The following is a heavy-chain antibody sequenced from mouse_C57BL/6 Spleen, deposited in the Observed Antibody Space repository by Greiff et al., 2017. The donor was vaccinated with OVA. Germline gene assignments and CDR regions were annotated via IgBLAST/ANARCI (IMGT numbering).Heavy chain of an antibody. CDR2: INPSSGYT. Sequence: QVQLQQPGAELARPGASVKMSCKASGYTFTSYTMHWVKQRPGQGLEWIGYINPSSGYTKYNQKFKDKATLTADKSSSTAYMQLSSLTSEDSAVYYCARLGTTVVAPMDYWGQGTSVTVSS. J-gene: IGHJ4*01. CDR3: ARLGTTVVAPMDY. D-gene: IGHD1-1*01. CDR1: GYTFTSYT. V-gene: IGHV1-4*01.